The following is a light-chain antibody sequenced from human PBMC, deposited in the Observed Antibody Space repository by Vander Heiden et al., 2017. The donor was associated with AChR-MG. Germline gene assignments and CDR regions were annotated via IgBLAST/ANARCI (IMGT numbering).Light chain of an antibody. J-gene: IGKJ4*01. V-gene: IGKV1-9*01. CDR2: AAS. Sequence: DTQSTQSPSLLAASVGDRFTITCRASQGISTYLAWYQHKAGRAPKLLISAASTLQSGVPSRFSGSGSGTEFTLTISRLQPEDFPTYYCQQVDSYPLTFGGGSKVEIK. CDR1: QGISTY. CDR3: QQVDSYPLT.